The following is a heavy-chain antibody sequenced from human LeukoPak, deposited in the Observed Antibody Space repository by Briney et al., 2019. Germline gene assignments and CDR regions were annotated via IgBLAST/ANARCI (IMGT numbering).Heavy chain of an antibody. CDR2: INPNSGGT. CDR1: GYTFTDHH. J-gene: IGHJ4*02. CDR3: ARSRTKAGTWGGYFDY. V-gene: IGHV1-2*02. Sequence: ASVKVSCKTSGYTFTDHHMHWVRQAPGQGLEWMGWINPNSGGTHYPQKFQGRVTLTRDTSISTAYMELNRLRSDDTAVYYCARSRTKAGTWGGYFDYWGQGTLVTVSS. D-gene: IGHD3-10*01.